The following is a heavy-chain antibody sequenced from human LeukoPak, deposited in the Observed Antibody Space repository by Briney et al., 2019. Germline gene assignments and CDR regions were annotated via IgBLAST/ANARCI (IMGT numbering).Heavy chain of an antibody. CDR2: ISWNSGSI. CDR3: AKDRGRRWLQFDY. Sequence: GGSLRLSCAASGFTFDDYAMHWVRQAPGKGLEWVSGISWNSGSIGYADSVKGRFTISRDNAKNSLYLQMNSLGAEDTALYYCAKDRGRRWLQFDYWGQGTLATVSS. J-gene: IGHJ4*02. CDR1: GFTFDDYA. D-gene: IGHD5-24*01. V-gene: IGHV3-9*01.